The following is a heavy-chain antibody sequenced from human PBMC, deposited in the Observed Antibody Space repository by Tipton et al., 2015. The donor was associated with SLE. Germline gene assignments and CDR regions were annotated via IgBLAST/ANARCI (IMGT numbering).Heavy chain of an antibody. V-gene: IGHV3-73*01. Sequence: SLRLSCAASGFTFSGSAMHWVRQASGKGLEWVGRIRSKANSYATAYAASVKGRFTISRDDSKNTAYLQMNSLKTEDTAVYYCAKYVLVTLWYFDLWGRGTLVTVSS. J-gene: IGHJ2*01. CDR3: AKYVLVTLWYFDL. CDR2: IRSKANSYAT. D-gene: IGHD2-8*02. CDR1: GFTFSGSA.